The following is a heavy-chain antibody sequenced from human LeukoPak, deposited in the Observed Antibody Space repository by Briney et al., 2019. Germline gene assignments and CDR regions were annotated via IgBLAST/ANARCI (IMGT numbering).Heavy chain of an antibody. J-gene: IGHJ5*02. V-gene: IGHV1-2*02. CDR1: GYTFTGYY. CDR3: ARYLYSSGWYLGWFDP. CDR2: INPNSGGT. Sequence: GASVKVSCKASGYTFTGYYMHWVRQAPGQGLEWMGWINPNSGGTNYAQKFQGRVTMTRDTSISTAYMELSRLRSDDTAVYYCARYLYSSGWYLGWFDPWGQGTLVTVSS. D-gene: IGHD6-19*01.